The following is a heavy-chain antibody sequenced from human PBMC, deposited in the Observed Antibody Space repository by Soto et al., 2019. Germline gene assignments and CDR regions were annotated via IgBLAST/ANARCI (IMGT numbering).Heavy chain of an antibody. Sequence: QTLSLTCAISGDSVSSNSAAWNWIRQSPSRGLEWLGRTYYRSKWYNDYAVSVKSRITINPDTSKNQFSLQLNSVTPEDTAVYYCARGSYSSFYYYYGMDVWGQGTTVTVSS. CDR3: ARGSYSSFYYYYGMDV. CDR1: GDSVSSNSAA. D-gene: IGHD6-6*01. V-gene: IGHV6-1*01. CDR2: TYYRSKWYN. J-gene: IGHJ6*02.